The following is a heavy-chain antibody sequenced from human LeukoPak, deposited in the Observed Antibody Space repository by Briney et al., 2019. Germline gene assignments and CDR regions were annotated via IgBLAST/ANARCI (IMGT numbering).Heavy chain of an antibody. CDR2: INPSGGST. CDR3: ARGLRSRDETYYFDY. V-gene: IGHV1-46*01. Sequence: GASVKVSCKASRYTFTSYYMHWVRQAPGQGLEWMGIINPSGGSTSYAQKFQGRVTMTRDTSTSTVYMELSSLRSEDTAVYYCARGLRSRDETYYFDYWGQGTLVTVSS. CDR1: RYTFTSYY. D-gene: IGHD3-16*01. J-gene: IGHJ4*02.